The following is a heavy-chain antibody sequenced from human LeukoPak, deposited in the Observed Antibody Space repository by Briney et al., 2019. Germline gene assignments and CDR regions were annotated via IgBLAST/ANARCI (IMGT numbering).Heavy chain of an antibody. CDR2: ISSSSSTI. J-gene: IGHJ4*02. V-gene: IGHV3-48*01. D-gene: IGHD3-3*01. Sequence: GGSLRLSCAASGFTFSSYEMNWVRQAPGKGLERVSYISSSSSTIYYADSVKGRFTISRDNAKNSLYLQMNSLRAEDTAVYYCASYYDFWSGYAYFDYWGQGTLVTVSS. CDR3: ASYYDFWSGYAYFDY. CDR1: GFTFSSYE.